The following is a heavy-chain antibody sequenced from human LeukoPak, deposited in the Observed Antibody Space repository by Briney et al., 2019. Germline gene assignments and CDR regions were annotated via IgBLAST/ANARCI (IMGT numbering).Heavy chain of an antibody. J-gene: IGHJ4*02. V-gene: IGHV3-21*01. D-gene: IGHD1-26*01. CDR3: ARGVGATSPYFDY. CDR2: ISSSSSYI. Sequence: GGSPRLSCAASGFTFSSYSMNWVRQAPGKGLEWVSSISSSSSYIYYADSVKGRFTISRDSAKNSLYLQMNSLRAEDTAVYYCARGVGATSPYFDYWGQGTLVTVSS. CDR1: GFTFSSYS.